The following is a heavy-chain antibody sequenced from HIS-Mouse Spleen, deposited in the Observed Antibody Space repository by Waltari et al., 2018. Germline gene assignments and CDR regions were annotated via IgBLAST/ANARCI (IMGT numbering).Heavy chain of an antibody. CDR3: AREIPYSSSWYDWYFDL. CDR1: GGSIRSSRYY. J-gene: IGHJ2*01. V-gene: IGHV4-39*07. D-gene: IGHD6-13*01. Sequence: QLQLQESGPGLVKPSQTLSLTCTVPGGSIRSSRYYVGGIRQPPGKGLEWIGSIYYSGRTYYNPSLKSRVTISVDTSKNQFSLKLSSVTAADTAVYYCAREIPYSSSWYDWYFDLWGRGTLVTVSS. CDR2: IYYSGRT.